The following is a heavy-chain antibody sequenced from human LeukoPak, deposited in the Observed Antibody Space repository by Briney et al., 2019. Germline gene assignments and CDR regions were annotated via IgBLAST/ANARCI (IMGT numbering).Heavy chain of an antibody. CDR2: ISSSGSII. CDR1: GFTFSDYY. D-gene: IGHD3-22*01. V-gene: IGHV3-11*04. Sequence: AGGSLRLSCAASGFTFSDYYMSWIRQAPGKGLECVSDISSSGSIIHYADSVKGRFTISRDNAKNSLYLQMNSLRAEDTAVYYCARATSYYDSSGWSYYFDYWGQGTLVTVSS. J-gene: IGHJ4*02. CDR3: ARATSYYDSSGWSYYFDY.